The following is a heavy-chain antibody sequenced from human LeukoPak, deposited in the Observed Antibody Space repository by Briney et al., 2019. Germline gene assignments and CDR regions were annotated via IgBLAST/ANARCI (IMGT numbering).Heavy chain of an antibody. D-gene: IGHD5-12*01. J-gene: IGHJ4*02. V-gene: IGHV3-30*02. Sequence: GGSLRLSCQTSGFVFSNYGMHWVRQAPGKGLEWVAFVRYDGSNEYYADSVKGRFTISRDNSRNTLYLQMNSLRAGDTGVYSCAKDSNSGYVSVGPNYWGLGTLVTVSS. CDR2: VRYDGSNE. CDR1: GFVFSNYG. CDR3: AKDSNSGYVSVGPNY.